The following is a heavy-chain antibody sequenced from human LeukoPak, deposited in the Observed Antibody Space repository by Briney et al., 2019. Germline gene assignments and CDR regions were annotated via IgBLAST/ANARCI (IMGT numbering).Heavy chain of an antibody. Sequence: SETLSLTCAVYGGSFSSGSYYWRWIRQPAGEGLEWIGRIYTSGSTNYNPSLKSRVTISVDTSKNQFSLKLSSVTAADTAVYYCARDRSSSYTRDWFDPWGQGALVTVSS. J-gene: IGHJ5*02. CDR3: ARDRSSSYTRDWFDP. CDR1: GGSFSSGSYY. CDR2: IYTSGST. D-gene: IGHD6-13*01. V-gene: IGHV4-61*02.